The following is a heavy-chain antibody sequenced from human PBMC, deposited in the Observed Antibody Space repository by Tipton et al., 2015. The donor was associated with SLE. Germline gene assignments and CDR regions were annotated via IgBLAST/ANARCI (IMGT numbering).Heavy chain of an antibody. J-gene: IGHJ4*02. CDR3: ARDGGYYEGYLDY. D-gene: IGHD3-22*01. CDR1: GGTFSSYT. CDR2: IIPILGIA. Sequence: QVQLVQSGAEVKKPGSSVKVSCKASGGTFSSYTISWVRQAPGQGLEWMGRIIPILGIANYAQKFQGRVTITADKSTSTAYMELSSLRSEDTAVYYCARDGGYYEGYLDYWGQGTLVTVSS. V-gene: IGHV1-69*09.